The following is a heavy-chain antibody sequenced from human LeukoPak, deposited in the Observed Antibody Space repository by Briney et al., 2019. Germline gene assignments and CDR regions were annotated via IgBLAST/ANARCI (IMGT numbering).Heavy chain of an antibody. Sequence: PSETLSLTCTVSSGSISSSSYYWGWIRQPPGKGLQWIGNIYYSGSTYYNPSLKSRVTISVDTSKNQFSLKLSSVTAADTAVYYCARLGAVRFDPWGQGTLVTVSS. V-gene: IGHV4-39*07. CDR2: IYYSGST. CDR3: ARLGAVRFDP. D-gene: IGHD1-26*01. J-gene: IGHJ5*02. CDR1: SGSISSSSYY.